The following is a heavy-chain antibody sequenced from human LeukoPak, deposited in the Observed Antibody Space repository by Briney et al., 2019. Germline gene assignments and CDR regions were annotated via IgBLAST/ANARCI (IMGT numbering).Heavy chain of an antibody. D-gene: IGHD3-10*02. V-gene: IGHV3-48*03. Sequence: GGSLRLSCVTSGFTFTSYDFNWVRQAPGKGLEWVSYISNGGGTIYYADSVKGRFTISRDNAKNSVFLQMNTLRAEDTAVYYCARDSYMFGSDYWGPGTLVTVSS. CDR1: GFTFTSYD. J-gene: IGHJ4*02. CDR3: ARDSYMFGSDY. CDR2: ISNGGGTI.